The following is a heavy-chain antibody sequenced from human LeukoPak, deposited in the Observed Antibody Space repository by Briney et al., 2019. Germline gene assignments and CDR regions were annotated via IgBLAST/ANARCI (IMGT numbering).Heavy chain of an antibody. CDR3: AMWGPSRSDSMSSFDI. V-gene: IGHV3-11*01. CDR1: GFTFSNYY. D-gene: IGHD2-15*01. J-gene: IGHJ3*02. Sequence: GGSLRLSCAASGFTFSNYYMSWFRQAPGKGLEWISSVTSTDTTIYYTGSVKGRFTSSRDNAKNSLYLQMNNLRADDTAVYYCAMWGPSRSDSMSSFDIWGQGTMVTVSS. CDR2: VTSTDTTI.